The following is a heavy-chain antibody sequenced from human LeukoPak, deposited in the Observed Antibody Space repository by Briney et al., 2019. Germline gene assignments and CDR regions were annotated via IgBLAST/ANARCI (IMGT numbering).Heavy chain of an antibody. J-gene: IGHJ4*02. D-gene: IGHD5-18*01. CDR3: AKDGAMASFDY. CDR1: GFTFSGSA. V-gene: IGHV3-23*01. CDR2: ISGSGGST. Sequence: GGSLRLSCAASGFTFSGSAMNWVRQAPGKGLEWVSAISGSGGSTYYADSVKGRFTISRDNSKNTLYLQMNSLRAEDTAVYYCAKDGAMASFDYWGQGTLVTVSS.